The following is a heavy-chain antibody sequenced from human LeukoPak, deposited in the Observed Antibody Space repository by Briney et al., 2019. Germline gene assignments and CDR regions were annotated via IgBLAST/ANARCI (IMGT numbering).Heavy chain of an antibody. D-gene: IGHD6-19*01. CDR3: AKAAYSSGWESWFDP. CDR2: ISWNSGSI. J-gene: IGHJ5*02. Sequence: GGSLRLSCAASGFTFDDYAMHWVRQAPGKGLEWVSGISWNSGSIGYADSVKGRFTISRDNAKNSLYLQMNSLRAEDTALYYCAKAAYSSGWESWFDPWGQGTLATVSS. CDR1: GFTFDDYA. V-gene: IGHV3-9*01.